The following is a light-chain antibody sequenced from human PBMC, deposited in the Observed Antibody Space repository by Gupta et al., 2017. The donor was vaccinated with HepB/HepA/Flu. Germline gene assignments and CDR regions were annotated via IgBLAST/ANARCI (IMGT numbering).Light chain of an antibody. J-gene: IGKJ5*01. CDR3: QQNNNWHPIT. CDR1: QSVRSN. CDR2: GAS. V-gene: IGKV3-15*01. Sequence: EIVITQSPATLSVSPGERATLSCRASQSVRSNLASYQQKPGQAPRLLIYGASTRDTGIPASFSGSGCGKELTLTISSRQSEDFAVYYCQQNNNWHPITFGQGTQLEIK.